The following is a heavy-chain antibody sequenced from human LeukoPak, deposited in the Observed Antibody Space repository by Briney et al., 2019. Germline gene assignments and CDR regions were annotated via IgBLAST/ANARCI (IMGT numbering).Heavy chain of an antibody. D-gene: IGHD5-18*01. J-gene: IGHJ4*02. CDR1: SGSIRSYY. CDR3: ARVDTAMVPDY. Sequence: SETLSLTCTVSSGSIRSYYWSWIRQPPGKGLEWIGYIYYSGSTNYNPSLKSRVTISVDTSENQFSLKLSSVTAADTAVYYCARVDTAMVPDYWGQGTLVTVSS. CDR2: IYYSGST. V-gene: IGHV4-59*01.